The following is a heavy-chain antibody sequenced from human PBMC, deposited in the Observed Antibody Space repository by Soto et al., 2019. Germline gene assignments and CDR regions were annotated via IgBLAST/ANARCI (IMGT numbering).Heavy chain of an antibody. CDR3: ARDQQRYSFDH. D-gene: IGHD6-25*01. Sequence: QVQLVQSGAEVKKPGASVKVSCKASGYTFTSYGISWVRQAPGQGLEWMGWISAYNGNTNYAQKFQGRVTITADESTSTAYMELSSLRSEDTAVYYCARDQQRYSFDHWGQGTLVTVSS. V-gene: IGHV1-18*01. J-gene: IGHJ4*02. CDR2: ISAYNGNT. CDR1: GYTFTSYG.